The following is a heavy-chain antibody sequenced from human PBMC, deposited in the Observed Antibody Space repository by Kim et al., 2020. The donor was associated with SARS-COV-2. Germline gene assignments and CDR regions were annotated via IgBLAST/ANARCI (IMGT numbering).Heavy chain of an antibody. CDR2: IYYSGST. V-gene: IGHV4-39*07. CDR3: ARLGGVIVLDAFDI. Sequence: SETLSHTCTVSGGSISSSSYYWGWIRQPPGKGLEWIGSIYYSGSTYYNPSLKSRVTISVDTSKNQFSLKLSSVTAADTAVYYCARLGGVIVLDAFDIWG. J-gene: IGHJ3*02. CDR1: GGSISSSSYY. D-gene: IGHD3-16*02.